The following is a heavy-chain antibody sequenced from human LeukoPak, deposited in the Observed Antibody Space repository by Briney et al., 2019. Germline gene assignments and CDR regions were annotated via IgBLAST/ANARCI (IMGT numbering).Heavy chain of an antibody. Sequence: SETLSLTRAVSGGSISGWYWSWIRQPPGKGLEWIGHIYDSGSTNYNPSLKSRVTMSVDTSKNQFSLKLSSVTAADTAVYYCARVSLVRGAPDYYFDYWGQGTLVTVSS. CDR1: GGSISGWY. CDR3: ARVSLVRGAPDYYFDY. D-gene: IGHD3-10*01. CDR2: IYDSGST. V-gene: IGHV4-59*12. J-gene: IGHJ4*02.